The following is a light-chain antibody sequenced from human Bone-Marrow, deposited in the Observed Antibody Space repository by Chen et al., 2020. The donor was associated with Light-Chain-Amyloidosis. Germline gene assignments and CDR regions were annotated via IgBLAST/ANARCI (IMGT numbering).Light chain of an antibody. CDR3: QSYDARNVV. J-gene: IGLJ2*01. CDR2: EDD. Sequence: NFMLTQPHSVSASPGKTVTISCTRSSGRIASNYVQWYQQRPGSSPTTVIYEDDQRPSGVPDRFSGSIDRSSNSASLTISGLKTEDEADYYCQSYDARNVVFGGGTKLAVL. V-gene: IGLV6-57*01. CDR1: SGRIASNY.